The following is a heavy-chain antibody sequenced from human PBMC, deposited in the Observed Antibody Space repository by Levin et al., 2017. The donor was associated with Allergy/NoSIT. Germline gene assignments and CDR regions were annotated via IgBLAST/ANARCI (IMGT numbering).Heavy chain of an antibody. CDR1: GFTFSSYA. Sequence: PGGSLRLSCAASGFTFSSYAMSWVRQAPGKGLEWVSAISGSGSAFYADSVKGRFTISRDHSKNTLCLQMNSLRAEDTAVYYCAKLPLGSWCIDYWGQGTLVTVSS. CDR3: AKLPLGSWCIDY. J-gene: IGHJ4*02. V-gene: IGHV3-23*01. CDR2: ISGSGSA. D-gene: IGHD6-13*01.